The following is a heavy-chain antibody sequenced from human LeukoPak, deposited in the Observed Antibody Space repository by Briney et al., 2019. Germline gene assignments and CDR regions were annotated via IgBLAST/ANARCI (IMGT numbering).Heavy chain of an antibody. Sequence: GGSLRLSCAASGFTFSNYWMIWVRQAPGKGLEWVGNIKQDGSEKRYADSVRGRFSISRDNAQTSLYLQMNSLRAEDTAVYYCAKEWDYWGQGTLVTVSS. CDR1: GFTFSNYW. J-gene: IGHJ4*02. CDR3: AKEWDY. CDR2: IKQDGSEK. V-gene: IGHV3-7*05.